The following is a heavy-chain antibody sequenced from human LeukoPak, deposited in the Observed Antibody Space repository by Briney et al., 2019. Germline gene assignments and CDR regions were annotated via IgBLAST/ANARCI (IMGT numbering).Heavy chain of an antibody. J-gene: IGHJ6*02. CDR1: GFTVSSNY. CDR2: ISSGGHNT. D-gene: IGHD2-8*01. Sequence: GGSLRLSCAASGFTVSSNYMSWVRQAPGKGLEWVSDISSGGHNTYYADSVKGRFTISRDNSKNTLYVQMNSLRAEDTAIYYCAKLKDIELGWGIDIWGQGTTVAVS. V-gene: IGHV3-53*01. CDR3: AKLKDIELGWGIDI.